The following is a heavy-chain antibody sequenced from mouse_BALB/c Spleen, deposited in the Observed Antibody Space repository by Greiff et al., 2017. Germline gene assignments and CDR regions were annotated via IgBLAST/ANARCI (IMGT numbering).Heavy chain of an antibody. CDR3: ARDYGRSYYAMDY. CDR1: GFSLTGYG. J-gene: IGHJ4*01. D-gene: IGHD2-1*01. CDR2: IWGDGST. Sequence: QVQLQQSGPGLVAPSQSLSITCTVSGFSLTGYGVNWVRQPPGKGLEWLGMIWGDGSTDYNSALKSRLSISKDNSKSQVFLKMNSLQTDDTARYYCARDYGRSYYAMDYWGQGTSVTVSS. V-gene: IGHV2-6-7*01.